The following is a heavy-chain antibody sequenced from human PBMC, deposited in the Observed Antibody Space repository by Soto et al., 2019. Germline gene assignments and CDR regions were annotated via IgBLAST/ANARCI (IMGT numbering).Heavy chain of an antibody. CDR2: IYSSGST. Sequence: PSETLSLTCTVSDGSVSSGSYYWTWIRQPPGKGLEWIGYIYSSGSTLYNPSLKSRVIISVDTSMNQVSLKLSSVTAADTAVYYCARDSLALFDSWGQGTLVTVSS. V-gene: IGHV4-61*01. CDR3: ARDSLALFDS. D-gene: IGHD5-12*01. CDR1: DGSVSSGSYY. J-gene: IGHJ4*02.